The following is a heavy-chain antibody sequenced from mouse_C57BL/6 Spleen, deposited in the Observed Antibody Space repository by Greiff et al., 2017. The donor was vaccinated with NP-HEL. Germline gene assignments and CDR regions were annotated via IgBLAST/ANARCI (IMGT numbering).Heavy chain of an antibody. D-gene: IGHD1-1*01. CDR3: ARGYGSSHWYFDV. V-gene: IGHV1-69*01. CDR2: IDPSDSYT. J-gene: IGHJ1*03. CDR1: GYTFTSYW. Sequence: QVQLQQPGAELVMPGASAKLSCKASGYTFTSYWMHWVKQRPGQGLEWIGEIDPSDSYTNYNQKFKGKSTLTVDKSSSTAYMQLSSLTSEDSAVYYCARGYGSSHWYFDVWGTGTTVTVSS.